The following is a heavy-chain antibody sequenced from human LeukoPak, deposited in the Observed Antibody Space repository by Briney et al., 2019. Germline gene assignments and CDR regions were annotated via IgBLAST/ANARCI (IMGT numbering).Heavy chain of an antibody. D-gene: IGHD3-10*01. CDR1: GFTFSDYY. CDR3: ARRGLMVRGDDY. Sequence: GGSLRLSCAASGFTFSDYYMTWIRQAPGKGLEWVSYISSSSSYTNYADSGKGRFTISRDNGKNSLYLQMNNLRAEDTAVYYCARRGLMVRGDDYWGQGTLVTVSS. CDR2: ISSSSSYT. J-gene: IGHJ4*02. V-gene: IGHV3-11*06.